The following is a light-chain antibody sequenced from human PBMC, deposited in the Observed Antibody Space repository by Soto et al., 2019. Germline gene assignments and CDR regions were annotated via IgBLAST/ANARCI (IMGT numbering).Light chain of an antibody. CDR3: QTWGTGLLV. V-gene: IGLV4-69*01. J-gene: IGLJ3*02. CDR2: LNSDGSH. Sequence: QLVLTQSPSASASLGASVKLTCTLSSGHSSYAIAWHQQQPEKGPRYLMNLNSDGSHTKGDGIPDRFSGSSSGAERYLTISSPQSEDEADYYCQTWGTGLLVFGGGTKLTVL. CDR1: SGHSSYA.